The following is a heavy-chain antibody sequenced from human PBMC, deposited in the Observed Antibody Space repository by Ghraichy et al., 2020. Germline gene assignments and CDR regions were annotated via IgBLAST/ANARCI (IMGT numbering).Heavy chain of an antibody. D-gene: IGHD5-12*01. V-gene: IGHV3-30*04. CDR2: ISYDGSNK. CDR3: ARDEGSGYTVFYYMDV. J-gene: IGHJ6*03. Sequence: GGSLRLSCAASGFTFSSYAMHWVRQAPGKGLEWVAVISYDGSNKYYADSVKGRFTISRDNSKNTLYLQMNSLRAEDTAVYYCARDEGSGYTVFYYMDVWGKGTTVTVSS. CDR1: GFTFSSYA.